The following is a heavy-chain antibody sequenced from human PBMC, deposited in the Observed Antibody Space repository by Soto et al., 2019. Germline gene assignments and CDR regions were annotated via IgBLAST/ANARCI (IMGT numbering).Heavy chain of an antibody. CDR3: ASERYCISGGCSLDR. Sequence: QVQLVQSGDEVKKPGASVKVSCKASGYTFTTYGISWVRQAPGQGLEWMGWIRTYNGNTTYQQKLQGRVTMHTDTSPSTAYMELGSLSADDTAVYFCASERYCISGGCSLDRWGQGTLVTVSS. D-gene: IGHD2-15*01. CDR2: IRTYNGNT. CDR1: GYTFTTYG. V-gene: IGHV1-18*01. J-gene: IGHJ5*02.